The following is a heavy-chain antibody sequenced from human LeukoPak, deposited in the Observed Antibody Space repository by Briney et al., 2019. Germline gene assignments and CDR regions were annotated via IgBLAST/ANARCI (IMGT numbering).Heavy chain of an antibody. J-gene: IGHJ4*02. V-gene: IGHV3-20*04. CDR2: INWNGGST. Sequence: GGSLTLSCAASGFTFDDYGMSWLRQAPGKGLEWVSGINWNGGSTGYADSLKRRFTISRDNAKNSLYLQMNSLRAEDTALYYCARGYGSGEDGDYWGQGTLVTVSS. D-gene: IGHD3-10*01. CDR1: GFTFDDYG. CDR3: ARGYGSGEDGDY.